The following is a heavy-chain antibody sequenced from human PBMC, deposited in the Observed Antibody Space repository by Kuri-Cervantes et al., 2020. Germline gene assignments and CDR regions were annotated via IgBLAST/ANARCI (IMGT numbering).Heavy chain of an antibody. CDR3: ARIHYGGNSGIDY. Sequence: SETLSLTCAVYGGSFSGYYWSWIRQPPGKGLEWIGEINHSGSTNYNPSLKSRVTISVDTSKNQFSLNLSSVTAADTALYYCARIHYGGNSGIDYWGQGTLVTVSS. V-gene: IGHV4-34*01. CDR2: INHSGST. J-gene: IGHJ4*02. D-gene: IGHD4-23*01. CDR1: GGSFSGYY.